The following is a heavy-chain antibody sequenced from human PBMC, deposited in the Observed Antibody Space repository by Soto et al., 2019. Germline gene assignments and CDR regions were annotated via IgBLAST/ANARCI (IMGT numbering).Heavy chain of an antibody. CDR2: ISAHNGNT. Sequence: QVHLVQSGAEVKKPGASVKVSCQGSGYAFTTYGITWVRQAPGQGLEWMGWISAHNGNTNYAQKLQGRVTVTRDTSTSTAYRELRSLRYDDTAVYYCARGGDGDYWGQGALVTASS. CDR1: GYAFTTYG. V-gene: IGHV1-18*01. J-gene: IGHJ4*02. CDR3: ARGGDGDY. D-gene: IGHD3-16*01.